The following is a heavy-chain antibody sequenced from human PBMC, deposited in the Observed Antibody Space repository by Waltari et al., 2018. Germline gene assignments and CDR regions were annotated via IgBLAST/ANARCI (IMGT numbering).Heavy chain of an antibody. V-gene: IGHV3-74*01. CDR2: ISGDGSTI. CDR3: ARGADL. CDR1: GFTVSATW. J-gene: IGHJ4*02. D-gene: IGHD3-3*01. Sequence: EVQLVESGGGLVQPGGSLRLSCEASGFTVSATWLHWVRQVPGKGLVWVSRISGDGSTINYADSVKGRFTISRDTAKNTLYLQMNSLRAEDTAVYYCARGADLRGQGILVTVSS.